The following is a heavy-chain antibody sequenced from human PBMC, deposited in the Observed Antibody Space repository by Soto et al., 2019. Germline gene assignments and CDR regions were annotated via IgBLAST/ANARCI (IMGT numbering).Heavy chain of an antibody. CDR1: GYTFTSYG. J-gene: IGHJ5*02. V-gene: IGHV1-18*01. Sequence: GASVKVSCKASGYTFTSYGISWVRQAPGQGLEWMGWISAYNGNTNYAQKLHGRVTMTTDTSTGTAYMELRSLRSDDTAVYYCARVEGILLWFGELPNWFDPWGQGTLVTVSS. CDR3: ARVEGILLWFGELPNWFDP. CDR2: ISAYNGNT. D-gene: IGHD3-10*01.